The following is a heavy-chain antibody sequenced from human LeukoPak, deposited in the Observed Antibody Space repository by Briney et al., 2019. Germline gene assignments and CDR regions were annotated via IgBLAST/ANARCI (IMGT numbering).Heavy chain of an antibody. CDR2: INVVSGDT. Sequence: ASVEVSCKASGYTFTSYSMHWVRQAPGQRLEWIGWINVVSGDTKFSQRFQGRVTITRDTSATTDYMELSSLRSEDTGVYYCAREYCSSTSCYTWGRPYFDYWGQGTLVTVSS. J-gene: IGHJ4*02. V-gene: IGHV1-3*01. CDR3: AREYCSSTSCYTWGRPYFDY. D-gene: IGHD2-2*02. CDR1: GYTFTSYS.